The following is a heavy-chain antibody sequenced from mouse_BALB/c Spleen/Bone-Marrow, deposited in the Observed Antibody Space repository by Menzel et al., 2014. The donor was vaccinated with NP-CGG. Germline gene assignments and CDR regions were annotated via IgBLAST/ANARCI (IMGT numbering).Heavy chain of an antibody. CDR2: IDPANGNT. J-gene: IGHJ2*01. V-gene: IGHV14-3*02. CDR3: ALLYGNYDY. D-gene: IGHD2-10*02. Sequence: EVKLMESGAELVKPGASVKLSCTASGFNIKDTYMHWVKQRPEQGLEWIGRIDPANGNTKYDPKFQGKATITADTSSNTAYLQLSSLTSEDTAVYYRALLYGNYDYWGQGTTLTVSS. CDR1: GFNIKDTY.